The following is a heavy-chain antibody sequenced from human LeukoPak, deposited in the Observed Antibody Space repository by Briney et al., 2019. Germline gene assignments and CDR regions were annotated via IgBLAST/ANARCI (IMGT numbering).Heavy chain of an antibody. Sequence: SVKVSCKASGGTFSSYAISWVRQAPGQGLEWMGRIIPILGIANYAQKFQGRVTITADKSTSTAYMELSSLRSEDTAVYYCARPGGDGSSTFDYWGQGTLVTVSS. V-gene: IGHV1-69*04. CDR3: ARPGGDGSSTFDY. D-gene: IGHD6-6*01. CDR1: GGTFSSYA. CDR2: IIPILGIA. J-gene: IGHJ4*02.